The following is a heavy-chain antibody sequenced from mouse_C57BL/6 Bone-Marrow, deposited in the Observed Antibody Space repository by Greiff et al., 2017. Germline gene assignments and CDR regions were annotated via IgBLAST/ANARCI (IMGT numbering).Heavy chain of an antibody. CDR2: INPNNGGT. CDR1: GYTFTDYY. CDR3: ARSIRAMDY. V-gene: IGHV1-26*01. Sequence: VQLQQSGPELVKPGASVKISCKASGYTFTDYYMNWVKQSHGKSLEWIGDINPNNGGTSYNQKFKGKATLTVDKSSSTAYMELRSLTSEDSAVYYCARSIRAMDYWGQGTSVTVSS. J-gene: IGHJ4*01.